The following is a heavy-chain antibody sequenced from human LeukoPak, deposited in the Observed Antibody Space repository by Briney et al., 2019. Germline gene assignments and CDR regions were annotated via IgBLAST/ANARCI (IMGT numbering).Heavy chain of an antibody. CDR1: GGSISSYY. CDR3: ARGWLYVNYFDY. D-gene: IGHD3-22*01. Sequence: PSETLSLTCTVSGGSISSYYWSWIRQPPGKGLEWIGYIYDSGSTNYNPSLKSRVTISVDTSKNQFSLKLSSVTAADTAVYYCARGWLYVNYFDYWGQGTLVTVSS. J-gene: IGHJ4*02. V-gene: IGHV4-59*01. CDR2: IYDSGST.